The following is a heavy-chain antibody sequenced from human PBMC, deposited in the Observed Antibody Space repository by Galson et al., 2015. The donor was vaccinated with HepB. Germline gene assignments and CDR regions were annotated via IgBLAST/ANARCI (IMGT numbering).Heavy chain of an antibody. CDR1: GFTFSDYY. J-gene: IGHJ6*03. D-gene: IGHD4-23*01. Sequence: SLRLSCAASGFTFSDYYMSWIRQAPGKGLEWVSYISSSGSTIYYADSVKGRFTISRDNAKNSLYLQMNSLRAEDTAVYYCARELGSDYGGNSGRTGYYYYYMDVWGKGTTVTVSS. CDR3: ARELGSDYGGNSGRTGYYYYYMDV. CDR2: ISSSGSTI. V-gene: IGHV3-11*01.